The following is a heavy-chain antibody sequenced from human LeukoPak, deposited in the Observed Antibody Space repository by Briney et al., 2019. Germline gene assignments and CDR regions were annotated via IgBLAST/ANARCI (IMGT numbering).Heavy chain of an antibody. CDR3: AKDPQQLILSNYFDD. CDR2: ISYDGSNT. V-gene: IGHV3-30*18. D-gene: IGHD6-13*01. Sequence: GGSLRLSCAASGFTFSSRAMYWVRQAPGKGLEWVAGISYDGSNTYYVDSVKGRFTISGDNSKNTLYQQMDSLRTEDTAVYYCAKDPQQLILSNYFDDWGQGTLVTVSS. J-gene: IGHJ4*02. CDR1: GFTFSSRA.